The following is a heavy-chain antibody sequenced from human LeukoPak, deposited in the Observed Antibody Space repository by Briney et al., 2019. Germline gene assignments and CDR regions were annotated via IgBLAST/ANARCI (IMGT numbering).Heavy chain of an antibody. CDR1: GFTFNNFA. CDR3: ARMYSSGWYIGAFDV. Sequence: GGSLRLSCAASGFTFNNFAMHWVRQAPGQGLEWVTAVSHAGNITEYVDSVKARFTVSRANSKNTLYLQMNSPRFGDTAIYYCARMYSSGWYIGAFDVWGQGTMVTVSS. D-gene: IGHD6-19*01. CDR2: VSHAGNIT. V-gene: IGHV3-30*04. J-gene: IGHJ3*01.